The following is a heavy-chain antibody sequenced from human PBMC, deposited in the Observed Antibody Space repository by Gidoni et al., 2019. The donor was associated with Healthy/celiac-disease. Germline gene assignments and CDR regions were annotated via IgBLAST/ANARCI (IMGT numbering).Heavy chain of an antibody. CDR1: GFTFDDYA. Sequence: EVQLVESVGGLVQPGRSLRLSCPASGFTFDDYAMHWVRQAPGKGLEWVSGISWNSGSIGYADSVKGRFTISRDNAKNSLYLQMNSLRAEDTALYYCAKDMEGIAVAGPDYWGQGTLVTVSS. D-gene: IGHD6-19*01. V-gene: IGHV3-9*01. J-gene: IGHJ4*02. CDR2: ISWNSGSI. CDR3: AKDMEGIAVAGPDY.